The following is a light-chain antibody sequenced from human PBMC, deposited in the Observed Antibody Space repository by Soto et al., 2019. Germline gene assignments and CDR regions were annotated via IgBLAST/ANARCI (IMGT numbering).Light chain of an antibody. V-gene: IGKV3-11*01. Sequence: EILLTQSPATLSLSPGERATLSCRASQSVSSNLAWYQQKPGQAPKLLIYNTANRATGVPARFSGSGSGTDFTLTISSLEPEDFAVYYWHLRYSWPPITFGQGTRLEIK. CDR2: NTA. CDR3: HLRYSWPPIT. J-gene: IGKJ5*01. CDR1: QSVSSN.